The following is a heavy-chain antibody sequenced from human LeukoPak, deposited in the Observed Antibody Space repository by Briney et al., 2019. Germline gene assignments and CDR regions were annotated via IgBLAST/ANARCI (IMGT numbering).Heavy chain of an antibody. D-gene: IGHD6-6*01. V-gene: IGHV3-48*02. CDR2: ISSSSSTI. J-gene: IGHJ4*02. Sequence: PGGSLRLSCAASGFTFSSYSMTWVRQAPGKGLEWVSYISSSSSTIYYADSVKGRFTISRDNAKNSLCLQMNSLRDEDTAVYYCARDSSSSNYWGQGTLVTVSS. CDR3: ARDSSSSNY. CDR1: GFTFSSYS.